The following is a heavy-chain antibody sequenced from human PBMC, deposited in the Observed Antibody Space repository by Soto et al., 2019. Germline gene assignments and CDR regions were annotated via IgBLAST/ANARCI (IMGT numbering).Heavy chain of an antibody. CDR3: ARAGVTDHRYFEY. J-gene: IGHJ4*02. D-gene: IGHD2-21*02. V-gene: IGHV3-72*01. CDR2: IRNKANSYST. Sequence: SCKASGYTFTGYYMDWVRQAPGKGLEWVGRIRNKANSYSTEYAASVQGRFTISRDESKDSLYLQMNSLKTEDTAVYYCARAGVTDHRYFEYWGQGTLVTVSS. CDR1: GYTFTGYY.